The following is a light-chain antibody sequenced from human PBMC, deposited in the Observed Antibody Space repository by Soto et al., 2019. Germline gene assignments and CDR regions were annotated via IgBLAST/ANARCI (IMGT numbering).Light chain of an antibody. Sequence: QSVLTQPPSVSGAPGQRVTISCTGSSSNIGAGYDVHWYQQLPGTAPKLLIYGNSNRPSGVPDRFSGSKSGTSASLAITGLQAEDEAAYYCQSYDSSPSRVFGGGTQLTVL. J-gene: IGLJ2*01. CDR2: GNS. CDR1: SSNIGAGYD. CDR3: QSYDSSPSRV. V-gene: IGLV1-40*01.